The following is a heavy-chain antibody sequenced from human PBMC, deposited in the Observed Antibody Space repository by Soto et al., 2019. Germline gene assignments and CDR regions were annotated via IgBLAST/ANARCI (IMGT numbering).Heavy chain of an antibody. CDR3: ARLRDDSSGYYYLPGAYYYYGMDV. CDR2: IYPGDSDT. V-gene: IGHV5-51*01. D-gene: IGHD3-22*01. CDR1: GYSFTCYW. Sequence: GESLKISCKGSGYSFTCYWIGWVRQMPGKGLEWMGIIYPGDSDTRYSPSFQGQVTISADKSISTAYLQWSSLKASDTAMYYCARLRDDSSGYYYLPGAYYYYGMDVWGQGTTVTVSS. J-gene: IGHJ6*02.